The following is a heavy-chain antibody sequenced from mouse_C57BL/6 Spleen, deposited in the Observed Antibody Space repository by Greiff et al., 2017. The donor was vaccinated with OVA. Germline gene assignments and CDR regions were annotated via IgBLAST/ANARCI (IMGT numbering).Heavy chain of an antibody. CDR1: GYTFTDYN. V-gene: IGHV1-22*01. CDR2: INPNDGST. D-gene: IGHD2-4*01. Sequence: EVQLQQSEPELVKPGASVKISCKASGYTFTDYNMHWVKQSHGKSLEWIGYINPNDGSTRYNEKFKGKATLTANKSSSTAYMELRSLTSEDSAVYYCGRGWSDYDTHYYAMDDWGQGTSVTVS. J-gene: IGHJ4*01. CDR3: GRGWSDYDTHYYAMDD.